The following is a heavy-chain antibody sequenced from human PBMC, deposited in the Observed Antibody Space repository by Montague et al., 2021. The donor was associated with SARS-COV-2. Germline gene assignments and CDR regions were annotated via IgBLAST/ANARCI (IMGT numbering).Heavy chain of an antibody. CDR1: GGSISTGSYY. J-gene: IGHJ6*02. CDR2: IYTSGST. Sequence: TLSLTCTVSGGSISTGSYYWSWIRQPAGKGLEWIGRIYTSGSTNYNPSLKSRVTISVDTSKNQFSLKLSSVTAADTAVYYCARGPHYDILTSCYKDGMDVWGQGTTVTVSS. CDR3: ARGPHYDILTSCYKDGMDV. V-gene: IGHV4-61*02. D-gene: IGHD3-9*01.